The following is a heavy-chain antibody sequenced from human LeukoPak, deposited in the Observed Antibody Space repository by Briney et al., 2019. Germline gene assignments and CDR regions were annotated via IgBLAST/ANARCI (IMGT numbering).Heavy chain of an antibody. V-gene: IGHV3-23*01. D-gene: IGHD6-13*01. CDR3: GLEEQQQSVDY. CDR2: SSSSDDGK. CDR1: GFTFRSFP. Sequence: GGSLRLSCAASGFTFRSFPLNWVRQAPGKGLEWVSASSSSDDGKWYAESVRGRFTISRDNSKNTLYLQMNSLRAEDTAVYYCGLEEQQQSVDYWGQGTLVTVSS. J-gene: IGHJ4*02.